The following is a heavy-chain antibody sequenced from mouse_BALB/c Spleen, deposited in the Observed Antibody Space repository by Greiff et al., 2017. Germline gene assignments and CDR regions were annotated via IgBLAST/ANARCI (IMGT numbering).Heavy chain of an antibody. V-gene: IGHV2-6-7*01. CDR2: IWGDGST. J-gene: IGHJ4*01. D-gene: IGHD2-14*01. Sequence: VQLKESGPGLVAPSQSLSITCTVSGFSLTGYGVNWVRQPPGKGLEWLGMIWGDGSTDYNSALKSRLSISKDNSKSQVFLKMNSLQTDDTARYYCARERYYRYDEGYAMDYWGQGTSVTVSS. CDR3: ARERYYRYDEGYAMDY. CDR1: GFSLTGYG.